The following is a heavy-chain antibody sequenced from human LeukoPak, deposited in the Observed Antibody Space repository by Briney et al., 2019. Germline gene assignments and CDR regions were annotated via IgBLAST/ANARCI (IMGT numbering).Heavy chain of an antibody. CDR1: GYTFSGYY. J-gene: IGHJ4*02. V-gene: IGHV1-2*02. CDR2: INPNSGGT. Sequence: AASVKVSCKASGYTFSGYYIHWVRQAPGQGLEWMGWINPNSGGTNYAQKFQGRVTMTRDTSISTAYMELSRLRSDDTAVYYCARVVKAYGDYAFDYWGQGTLVTVSS. D-gene: IGHD4-17*01. CDR3: ARVVKAYGDYAFDY.